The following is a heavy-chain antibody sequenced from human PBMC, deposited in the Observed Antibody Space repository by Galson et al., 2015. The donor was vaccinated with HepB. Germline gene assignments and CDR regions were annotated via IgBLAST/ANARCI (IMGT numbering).Heavy chain of an antibody. Sequence: ETLSLTCTVSGGSISSNFWSWIRQPPGKGLEWIGYIFHSGSTSYNPSLKSRVIISLDTSPNQFSLKLRSVTAADTAVYYCARMISTGSRVFDIWGQGTMVTVSS. D-gene: IGHD3-16*01. CDR3: ARMISTGSRVFDI. CDR1: GGSISSNF. V-gene: IGHV4-59*08. J-gene: IGHJ3*02. CDR2: IFHSGST.